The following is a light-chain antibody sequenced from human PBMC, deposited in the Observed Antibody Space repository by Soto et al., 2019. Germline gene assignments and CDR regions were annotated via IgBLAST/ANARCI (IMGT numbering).Light chain of an antibody. CDR3: AVWDDSLGGFVA. Sequence: QAVLTQPPSASGAPGQSVSISCSGSISNIGSNTVNWYQQLPGTAPRLLIYNDDRRPSGVPDRVSGSKSGTSASLAISGLQPEDEADYHCAVWDDSLGGFVAFGGGTKVTVL. V-gene: IGLV1-44*01. CDR1: ISNIGSNT. J-gene: IGLJ2*01. CDR2: NDD.